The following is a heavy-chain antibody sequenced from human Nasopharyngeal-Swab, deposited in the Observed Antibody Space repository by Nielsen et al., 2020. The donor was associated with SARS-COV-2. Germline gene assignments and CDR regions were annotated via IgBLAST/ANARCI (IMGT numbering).Heavy chain of an antibody. D-gene: IGHD2-2*01. V-gene: IGHV4-34*01. Sequence: GSLRFSCAVYGGSFSGYYWSWIRQPPGKGLEWIGEINHSGGTNYNPSLKSRVTISVDTSKNQFSLKLNSVTPEDTAVYYCARDRDIYCSSTSCSSYYYYYGMDVWGQGTTVTVSS. J-gene: IGHJ6*02. CDR2: INHSGGT. CDR1: GGSFSGYY. CDR3: ARDRDIYCSSTSCSSYYYYYGMDV.